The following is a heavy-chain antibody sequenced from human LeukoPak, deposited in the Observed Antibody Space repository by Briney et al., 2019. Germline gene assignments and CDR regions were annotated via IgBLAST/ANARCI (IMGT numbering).Heavy chain of an antibody. CDR2: IYPADSET. CDR3: ARDVNRGARYYYDYYFDW. J-gene: IGHJ4*02. Sequence: GESLKISCKGSGFSFANYWIGWVRQMPGKGLEWMGIIYPADSETRYSPSFQGQVTISADMSINTAYLQWSSLKASDTAMYYCARDVNRGARYYYDYYFDWWGQGTLVTVSS. D-gene: IGHD3-22*01. CDR1: GFSFANYW. V-gene: IGHV5-51*01.